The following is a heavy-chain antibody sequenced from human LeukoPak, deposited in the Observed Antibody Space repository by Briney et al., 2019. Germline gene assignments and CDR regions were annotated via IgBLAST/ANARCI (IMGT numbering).Heavy chain of an antibody. V-gene: IGHV4-34*01. CDR1: GGSLSGYY. D-gene: IGHD6-13*01. Sequence: SETLSLTCAVYGGSLSGYYWSWIRQPPGKGLEWIGEINHSGSTNYNPSLKSRVTISVDTSKNQFSLKLSSVTAADTAVYYCARANFREAAGTTFDWYYMDVWGKGTTVTVSS. CDR3: ARANFREAAGTTFDWYYMDV. J-gene: IGHJ6*03. CDR2: INHSGST.